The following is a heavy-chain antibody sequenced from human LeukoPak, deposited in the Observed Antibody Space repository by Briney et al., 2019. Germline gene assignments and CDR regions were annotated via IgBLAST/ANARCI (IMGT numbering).Heavy chain of an antibody. Sequence: SQTLSLTCVVSGGSISSGGYSWSWIRQPPGKCLEWIGYIYHSGSTYYNPSLKSRVTISVDRSKNQFSLKLSSVTAADTAVYYCARGVVGPVVPAAPSFDYWGQGTLVTVSS. V-gene: IGHV4-30-2*01. D-gene: IGHD2-2*01. CDR1: GGSISSGGYS. CDR2: IYHSGST. J-gene: IGHJ4*02. CDR3: ARGVVGPVVPAAPSFDY.